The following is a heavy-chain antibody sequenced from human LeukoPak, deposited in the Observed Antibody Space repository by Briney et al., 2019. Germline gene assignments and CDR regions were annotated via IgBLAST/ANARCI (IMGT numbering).Heavy chain of an antibody. Sequence: GGSLRLSCTASGFTFGDYAMSWFRQAPGKGLGWVGFIRSKAYGGTTEYAASVKGRFTISRDDSKSIAYLQMNSLKTEDTAVYYCTRAGRSYLTSYFDYWGQGTLVTVSS. CDR1: GFTFGDYA. CDR2: IRSKAYGGTT. V-gene: IGHV3-49*03. CDR3: TRAGRSYLTSYFDY. J-gene: IGHJ4*02. D-gene: IGHD3-10*01.